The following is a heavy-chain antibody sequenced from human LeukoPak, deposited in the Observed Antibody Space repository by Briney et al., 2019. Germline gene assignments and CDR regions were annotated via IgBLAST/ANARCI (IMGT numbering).Heavy chain of an antibody. Sequence: ASVKVSCKASGYTFTSYHMHWVRQAPGQGLEWMGIINPSGGSTNYAQKFRGRVTMTRDMSTSTVYMELSSLRSEDTAVYYCAKGTMVRGVIFDIDYWGQGTLLTVSS. J-gene: IGHJ4*02. V-gene: IGHV1-46*01. CDR2: INPSGGST. CDR3: AKGTMVRGVIFDIDY. D-gene: IGHD3-10*01. CDR1: GYTFTSYH.